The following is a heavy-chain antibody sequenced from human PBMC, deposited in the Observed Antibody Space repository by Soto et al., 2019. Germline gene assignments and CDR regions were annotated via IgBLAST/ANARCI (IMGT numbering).Heavy chain of an antibody. CDR1: GGTFNNYA. J-gene: IGHJ4*02. V-gene: IGHV1-69*01. CDR2: IIPIIGTA. CDR3: ARGVVDVVATSAFDY. Sequence: QVQLVQSGAEVKKPGSSVKVSCKASGGTFNNYAISWVRQAPGQGLEWMGGIIPIIGTADYAHKFQGRLAISADESTGTTFMELSSLRSEDTALYYCARGVVDVVATSAFDYWCQGTLVTVSS. D-gene: IGHD5-12*01.